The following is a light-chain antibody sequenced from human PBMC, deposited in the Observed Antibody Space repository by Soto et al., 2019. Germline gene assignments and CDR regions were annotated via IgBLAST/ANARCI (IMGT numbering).Light chain of an antibody. V-gene: IGKV3-11*01. CDR2: DAS. Sequence: IVLTQSPATLSLSPGERAALSCRASQSVSTSLAWYQHKPGQAPRLIIYDASKRAPGIPARFSGSGSGTDFTLTISGPEPEDFAVYYCQVRDVWPTFGQGTKVEIK. CDR1: QSVSTS. CDR3: QVRDVWPT. J-gene: IGKJ1*01.